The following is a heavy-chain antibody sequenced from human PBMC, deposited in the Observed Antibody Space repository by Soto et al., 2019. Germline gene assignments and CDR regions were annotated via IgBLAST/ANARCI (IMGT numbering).Heavy chain of an antibody. CDR1: GGSISSGGYY. CDR3: ARSTAMGIDY. CDR2: IYYSGST. Sequence: SETLSLTCTVSGGSISSGGYYWSWIRQHPGKGLEWIGYIYYSGSTYYNPSLKSRVTISVDTSKNQFSLKLSSVTAADTAVYYCARSTAMGIDYWGQGTLVTVSS. J-gene: IGHJ4*02. V-gene: IGHV4-31*03. D-gene: IGHD5-18*01.